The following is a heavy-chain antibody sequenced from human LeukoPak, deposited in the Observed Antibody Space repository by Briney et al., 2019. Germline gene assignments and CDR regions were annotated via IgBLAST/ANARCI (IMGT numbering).Heavy chain of an antibody. CDR2: IYYSGST. V-gene: IGHV4-59*08. CDR3: ARGERITMVRGVRWFDP. CDR1: SGSISSYY. Sequence: SETLSLTCTVSSGSISSYYWSWIRQPPGKGLEWIGYIYYSGSTNYNPSLKSRVTISVDTSENQFSLKLSSVTAADTAVYYCARGERITMVRGVRWFDPWGQGTLVTVSS. D-gene: IGHD3-10*01. J-gene: IGHJ5*02.